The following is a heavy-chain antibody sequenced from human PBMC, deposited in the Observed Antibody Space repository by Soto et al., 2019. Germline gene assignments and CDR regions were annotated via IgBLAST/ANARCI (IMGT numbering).Heavy chain of an antibody. V-gene: IGHV3-23*01. D-gene: IGHD3-22*01. CDR3: AKIDGYFDY. CDR2: ITGNGDTT. Sequence: GGSLRLSCAGSGFTFINTGMSWVRQAPGQGLEWVSAITGNGDTTYYADSVKGRFTISRDNSKSTLYLQMNSLRAEDMTVYYCAKIDGYFDYWGQGTLVTVSS. CDR1: GFTFINTG. J-gene: IGHJ4*02.